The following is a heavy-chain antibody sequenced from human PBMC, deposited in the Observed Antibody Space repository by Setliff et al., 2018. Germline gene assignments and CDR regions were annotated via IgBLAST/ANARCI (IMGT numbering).Heavy chain of an antibody. D-gene: IGHD3-10*01. Sequence: SETLSLTCTVSGASISSGSYYWSWIRQPAGKGLEWIGHIHSSGSANYNSSLESRLTMSLDPSKKQFSLKLRSVTAADTAVYYCARDWEITVVREVTQYYYYMDIWGKGNAVTVFS. J-gene: IGHJ6*03. CDR3: ARDWEITVVREVTQYYYYMDI. CDR1: GASISSGSYY. V-gene: IGHV4-61*09. CDR2: IHSSGSA.